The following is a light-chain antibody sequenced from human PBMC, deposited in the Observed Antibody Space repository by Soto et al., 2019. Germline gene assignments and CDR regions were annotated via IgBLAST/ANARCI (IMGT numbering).Light chain of an antibody. J-gene: IGKJ1*01. Sequence: DIQMTQSPATMSASVGDRVTITCRASQSISRWLACYQQKPGKAPKLLIHDATSLESGVPSRFSGSGSGTDFTLTISSLQPEDFAVYYRQHYGYPQWTFGQGTKLDIK. CDR3: QHYGYPQWT. CDR2: DAT. V-gene: IGKV1-5*01. CDR1: QSISRW.